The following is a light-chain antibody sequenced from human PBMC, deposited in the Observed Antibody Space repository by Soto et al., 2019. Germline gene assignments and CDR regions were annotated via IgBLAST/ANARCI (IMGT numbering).Light chain of an antibody. CDR1: QSVSSS. V-gene: IGKV3-15*01. CDR3: QQYNNWPYT. J-gene: IGKJ2*01. CDR2: GAS. Sequence: EIVMTQSPATLSVSPGERATLSCRASQSVSSSLAWYQQKPGQAPRLLIYGASTRATGIPARFSGSRSGTEFTLTISSLQSEDFAVYYCQQYNNWPYTFGQGTKLEIK.